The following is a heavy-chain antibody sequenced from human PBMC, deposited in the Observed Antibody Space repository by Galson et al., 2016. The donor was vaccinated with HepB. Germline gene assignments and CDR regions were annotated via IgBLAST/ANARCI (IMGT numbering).Heavy chain of an antibody. V-gene: IGHV3-33*01. CDR3: VREVSTSGAPGAVDV. Sequence: SLRLSCAASGFSVIRHGMHWVRQAPGKGLEWVAVIWYGGTNNADSVKGRFTISRNIFKNTLYLEKSNLRVDDTAVYYCVREVSTSGAPGAVDVWGQGTTVTVSA. D-gene: IGHD2-15*01. J-gene: IGHJ3*01. CDR2: IWYGGTN. CDR1: GFSVIRHG.